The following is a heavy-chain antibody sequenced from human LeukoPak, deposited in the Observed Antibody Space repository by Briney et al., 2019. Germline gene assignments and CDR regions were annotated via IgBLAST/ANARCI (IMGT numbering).Heavy chain of an antibody. V-gene: IGHV4-30-2*01. CDR3: ARLWFGELSPFDY. CDR1: GGSISSGGYS. J-gene: IGHJ4*02. Sequence: SETLSLTCAVSGGSISSGGYSWSWIRQPPGKGLEWIGYIYHSGSTYYNPSLKSRVTISVDRSKNQFSLKLSSVTAADTAVYYCARLWFGELSPFDYWGQGTLVTVSS. D-gene: IGHD3-10*01. CDR2: IYHSGST.